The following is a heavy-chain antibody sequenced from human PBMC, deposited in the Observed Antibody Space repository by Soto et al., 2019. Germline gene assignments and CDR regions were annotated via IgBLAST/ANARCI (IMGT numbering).Heavy chain of an antibody. CDR2: IYWDDDK. V-gene: IGHV2-5*02. CDR1: GFSLSTSGVG. D-gene: IGHD2-21*01. J-gene: IGHJ1*01. CDR3: AHTPDPGGLLYFQH. Sequence: QITLKESGPTLVKPTQTLTLTCTFSGFSLSTSGVGVGWIRQPPGKALEWLALIYWDDDKRYSPSLKSRLTITKDTSKNQVVLTMTNMDPVYTATYYCAHTPDPGGLLYFQHWGQGTLVTVSS.